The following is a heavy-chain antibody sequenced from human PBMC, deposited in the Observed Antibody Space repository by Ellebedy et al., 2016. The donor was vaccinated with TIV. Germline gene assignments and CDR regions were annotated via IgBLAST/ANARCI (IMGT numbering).Heavy chain of an antibody. CDR2: ILYSGST. CDR1: GGSITTAAYY. Sequence: SETLSLXCTVSGGSITTAAYYWSWIRQHPEKGLEWIGYILYSGSTYYNPSLMSRVTISIDTSKNQLSLKLSSVTAADTAVYYCAREVVEPYSSSWYPFDYWGQGTLVTVSS. V-gene: IGHV4-31*03. J-gene: IGHJ4*02. D-gene: IGHD6-13*01. CDR3: AREVVEPYSSSWYPFDY.